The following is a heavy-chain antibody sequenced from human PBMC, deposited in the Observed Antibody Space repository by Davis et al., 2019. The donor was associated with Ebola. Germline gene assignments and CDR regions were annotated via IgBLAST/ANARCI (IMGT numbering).Heavy chain of an antibody. CDR3: ARGTLHIWGSYRYTGGWFDP. D-gene: IGHD3-16*02. V-gene: IGHV3-33*01. J-gene: IGHJ5*02. Sequence: GESLKISCAASGFTFSSYGMHWVRQAPGKGLEWVAVIWYDGSNKYYADSVKGRFTISRDNSKNTLYLQMNSLRAEDTAVYYCARGTLHIWGSYRYTGGWFDPWGQGTLVTVSS. CDR1: GFTFSSYG. CDR2: IWYDGSNK.